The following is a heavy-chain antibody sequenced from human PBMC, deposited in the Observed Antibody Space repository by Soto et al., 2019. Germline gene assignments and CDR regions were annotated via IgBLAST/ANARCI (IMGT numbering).Heavy chain of an antibody. CDR2: LSGSGGST. Sequence: GGSLRLSCAASGFTFSSYAMSWVRQAPGKGLEWVSGLSGSGGSTYYADSVKGRFTISRDNSKNTLYLQMNSLRAEDTAVYYCAKASHSSGSWALFDYWGLGTLVTVSS. CDR1: GFTFSSYA. V-gene: IGHV3-23*01. J-gene: IGHJ4*02. CDR3: AKASHSSGSWALFDY. D-gene: IGHD3-22*01.